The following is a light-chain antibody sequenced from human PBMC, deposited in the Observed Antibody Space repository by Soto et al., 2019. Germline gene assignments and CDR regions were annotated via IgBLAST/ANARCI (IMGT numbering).Light chain of an antibody. Sequence: DVQMTQSPSNLSASIGDTVTITCRASQIVGKWLAWYQQKPGKAPKLLINDVSNLEIGVPSRFSGSGSGTEFTLTNSSLDPDDLATFYCQQYSFYPLTFGGGTRVDI. CDR2: DVS. CDR1: QIVGKW. CDR3: QQYSFYPLT. J-gene: IGKJ4*01. V-gene: IGKV1-5*01.